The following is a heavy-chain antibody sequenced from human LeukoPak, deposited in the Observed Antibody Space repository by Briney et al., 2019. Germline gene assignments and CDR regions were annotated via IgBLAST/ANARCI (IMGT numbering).Heavy chain of an antibody. CDR3: ARGLSSYDYDYFDY. Sequence: GGSLRLSCAASGFTVSSNYMTWVRRAPGKGLEWVSIIYSGGSTYYADSVEGRFTISRDNSKNTLYVQMNSLRAEDTAVYYCARGLSSYDYDYFDYWGQGTLVTVSS. D-gene: IGHD5-12*01. J-gene: IGHJ4*02. CDR2: IYSGGST. CDR1: GFTVSSNY. V-gene: IGHV3-53*01.